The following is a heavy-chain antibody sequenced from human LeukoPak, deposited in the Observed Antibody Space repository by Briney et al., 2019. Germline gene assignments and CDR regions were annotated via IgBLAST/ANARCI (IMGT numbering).Heavy chain of an antibody. J-gene: IGHJ6*03. CDR1: GYTFTSYY. V-gene: IGHV1-46*01. CDR2: INPSGGST. D-gene: IGHD2-2*01. CDR3: ARTPHPSAVVVPAAHGPYYYYYYMDV. Sequence: GASVKVSCKASGYTFTSYYMHWVRQAPGQGLEWMGIINPSGGSTSYAQKFQGRVTMTRDMSTSTVYMELSSLRSEDTAVYYCARTPHPSAVVVPAAHGPYYYYYYMDVWGKGTTVTISS.